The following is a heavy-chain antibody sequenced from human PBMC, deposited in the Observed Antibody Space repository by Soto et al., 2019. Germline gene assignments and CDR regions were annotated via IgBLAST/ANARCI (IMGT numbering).Heavy chain of an antibody. J-gene: IGHJ6*02. D-gene: IGHD5-18*01. CDR3: ARASPVVTDV. Sequence: SETLSLTCAVSGGSISSGGCYWSWIRQPPGKGLEWIGYIYYSGSTYYNPSLKSRVTISVDTSKNQFSLKLSSVTAADTAVYYCARASPVVTDVWGQGTTVTVSS. CDR1: GGSISSGGCY. V-gene: IGHV4-30-4*01. CDR2: IYYSGST.